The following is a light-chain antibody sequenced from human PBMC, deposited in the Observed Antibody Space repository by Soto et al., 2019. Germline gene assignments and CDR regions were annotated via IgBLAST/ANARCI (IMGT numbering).Light chain of an antibody. CDR1: QSITSY. Sequence: DIQMTQSPSSLSASVGDRVTITCRASQSITSYLNWYQQKPGKAPKLLMYAASSLQSGVPSRFTGSGSGTDFTLTISSLQPEDFATYYCQQSYSTPSTFGQGTKVDIX. CDR3: QQSYSTPST. J-gene: IGKJ1*01. V-gene: IGKV1-39*01. CDR2: AAS.